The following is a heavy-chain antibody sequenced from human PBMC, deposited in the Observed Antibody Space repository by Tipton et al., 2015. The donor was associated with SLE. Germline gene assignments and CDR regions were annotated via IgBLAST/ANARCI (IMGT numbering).Heavy chain of an antibody. D-gene: IGHD2-2*01. CDR1: GYTFTSYD. J-gene: IGHJ6*03. V-gene: IGHV1-8*01. CDR2: MNPNSGNT. CDR3: ARGRYCSSTSCFSRYYYYYMDV. Sequence: QLVQSGAEVKKPGASVKVSCKASGYTFTSYDINWVRQATGQGLEWMGWMNPNSGNTGYAQKFQGRVTMTRNTSISTAYMELSSVTAADTAVYYCARGRYCSSTSCFSRYYYYYMDVWGKGTTVTVSS.